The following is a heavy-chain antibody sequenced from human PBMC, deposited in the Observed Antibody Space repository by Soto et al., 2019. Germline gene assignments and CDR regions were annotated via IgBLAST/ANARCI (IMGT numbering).Heavy chain of an antibody. CDR1: GFTFSNSA. V-gene: IGHV1-58*01. CDR3: AARSGATMGYDYMDV. D-gene: IGHD5-12*01. J-gene: IGHJ6*03. Sequence: QMQLVQSGPEVKEPGTSVKVSCKASGFTFSNSAVQWVRQARGERLEWIGWIVVGSGNTNYAQKLQERVTIIRDMSTSTAYMELSSLRSEDTAVYYCAARSGATMGYDYMDVWGEGTTVTVSS. CDR2: IVVGSGNT.